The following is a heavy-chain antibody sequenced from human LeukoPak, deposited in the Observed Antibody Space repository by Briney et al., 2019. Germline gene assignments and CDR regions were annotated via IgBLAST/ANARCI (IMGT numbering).Heavy chain of an antibody. CDR2: IYHSGST. J-gene: IGHJ5*02. CDR3: ARGHTMVRGVIWWFDP. V-gene: IGHV4-38-2*02. Sequence: KPSETLSLTCTVSGYSISSGYYWGWIRQPPGKGLEWIGSIYHSGSTNYNPSLKSRVTISVDTSKNQFSLKLSSVTAADTAVYYCARGHTMVRGVIWWFDPWGQGTLVTVSS. D-gene: IGHD3-10*01. CDR1: GYSISSGYY.